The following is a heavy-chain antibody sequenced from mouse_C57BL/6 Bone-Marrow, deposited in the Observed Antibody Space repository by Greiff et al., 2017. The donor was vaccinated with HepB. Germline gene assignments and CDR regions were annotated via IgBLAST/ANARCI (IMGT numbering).Heavy chain of an antibody. Sequence: VQLQQSGTVLARPGASVKMSCKTSGYTFTSYWMHWVKQRPGQGLEWIGAIYPGNSDTSYNQKFKGKAKLTAVTSASPAYMELSSLTNEDSAVYYCTRGGNYLYYAMDYWGQGTSVTVSS. CDR1: GYTFTSYW. J-gene: IGHJ4*01. CDR2: IYPGNSDT. CDR3: TRGGNYLYYAMDY. D-gene: IGHD2-1*01. V-gene: IGHV1-5*01.